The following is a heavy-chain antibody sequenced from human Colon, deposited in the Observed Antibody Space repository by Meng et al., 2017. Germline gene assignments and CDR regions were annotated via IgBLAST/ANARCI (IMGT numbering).Heavy chain of an antibody. J-gene: IGHJ4*02. CDR1: GFTFSNHW. D-gene: IGHD3-22*01. V-gene: IGHV3-7*01. CDR3: ARDSYFDESSGYLDS. Sequence: GGSLRLSCAASGFTFSNHWMSWVRQAPAKGLEWVANMKQDGSEKIYVDSVRGRLTISRDNAKNSLSLQMNSLRAEDTAVYYCARDSYFDESSGYLDSWGQGTLVTVSS. CDR2: MKQDGSEK.